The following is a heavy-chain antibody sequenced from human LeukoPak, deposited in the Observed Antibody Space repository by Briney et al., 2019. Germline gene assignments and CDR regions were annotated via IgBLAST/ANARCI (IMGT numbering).Heavy chain of an antibody. J-gene: IGHJ4*02. CDR1: GFSVSSNH. CDR2: IYIGGTT. D-gene: IGHD1-1*01. CDR3: ARWNLGSDY. Sequence: GGSLRLSCAASGFSVSSNHMIWVRQAPGKGLEWVSGIYIGGTTQYADSVKGRFTISRDNTKNSLYLQMNSLRAEDTGVYYCARWNLGSDYWGQGTLVTVSS. V-gene: IGHV3-66*01.